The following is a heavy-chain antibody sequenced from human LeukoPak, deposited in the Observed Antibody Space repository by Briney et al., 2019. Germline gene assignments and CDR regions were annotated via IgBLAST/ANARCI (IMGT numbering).Heavy chain of an antibody. J-gene: IGHJ4*02. CDR3: ARRVRGSSFDY. CDR2: IYHSGST. V-gene: IGHV4-30-2*01. CDR1: GGSISSGGYS. D-gene: IGHD3-10*01. Sequence: PSETLSLTCTVSGGSISSGGYSWSWIRQPPGKGLEWIGYIYHSGSTYYNPSLKSRVTISVDRSKNQFSLKLSSVTAADTAVYYCARRVRGSSFDYWGQGTLVTVSS.